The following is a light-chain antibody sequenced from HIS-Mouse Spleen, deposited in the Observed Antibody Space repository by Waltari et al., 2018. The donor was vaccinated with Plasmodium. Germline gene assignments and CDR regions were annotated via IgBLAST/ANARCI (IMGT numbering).Light chain of an antibody. CDR2: RDI. CDR1: NIGSKN. J-gene: IGLJ2*01. CDR3: QVWDSSPVV. Sequence: SYELTQPLSVSVALGQTARITCGGNNIGSKNVHWYQQKPGQAPVLVIYRDINRPSGSPGRCSGSNSGNTATLSVSRAQAGDEADYYCQVWDSSPVVFGGGTKLTVL. V-gene: IGLV3-9*01.